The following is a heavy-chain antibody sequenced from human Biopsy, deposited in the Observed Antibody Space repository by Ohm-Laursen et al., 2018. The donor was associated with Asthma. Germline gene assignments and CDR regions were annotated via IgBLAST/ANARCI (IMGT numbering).Heavy chain of an antibody. V-gene: IGHV4-31*03. J-gene: IGHJ5*02. Sequence: SQTLSLTCTVSGGSINIGDHYWSWIRQHPVTGLEWIGYIYYSGSTYYNPSLKSRVSISLDTSKNQFSLSLTSVTAADTAVYYCARTTYGDDGFDPWGQGTLVTVSS. CDR1: GGSINIGDHY. D-gene: IGHD4-17*01. CDR3: ARTTYGDDGFDP. CDR2: IYYSGST.